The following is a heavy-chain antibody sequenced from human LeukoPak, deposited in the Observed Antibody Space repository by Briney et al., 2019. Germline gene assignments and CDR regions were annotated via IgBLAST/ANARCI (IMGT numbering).Heavy chain of an antibody. J-gene: IGHJ3*02. CDR2: IIPIFGTA. CDR1: GGTFSSYA. V-gene: IGHV1-69*01. CDR3: ATELLRAFDI. Sequence: ASVKVSCKASGGTFSSYAISWVRQAPGQGLEWMGGIIPIFGTANYAQKFQGRVTITADESTSTAYMELSSLRSEDTAVYYCATELLRAFDIWGQGTMVTVSS.